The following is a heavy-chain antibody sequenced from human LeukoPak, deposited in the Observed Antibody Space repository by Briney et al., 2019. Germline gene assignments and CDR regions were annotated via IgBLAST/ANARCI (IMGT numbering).Heavy chain of an antibody. Sequence: SQTLSLTCTVSGGSISSGDYYWSWIRQPPGKGREWIGYIYYSGSTYYNPSLKSRVTISVDTSKNQFSLKLSSVTAADTAVYYCAREATLGYYSGGTCYSAYYFDYWGQGTLVTVSS. J-gene: IGHJ4*02. V-gene: IGHV4-30-4*08. D-gene: IGHD2-15*01. CDR2: IYYSGST. CDR3: AREATLGYYSGGTCYSAYYFDY. CDR1: GGSISSGDYY.